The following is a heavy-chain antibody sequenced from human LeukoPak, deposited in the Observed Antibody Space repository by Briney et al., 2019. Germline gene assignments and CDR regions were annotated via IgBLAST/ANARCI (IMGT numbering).Heavy chain of an antibody. CDR3: ARVTSALFHN. J-gene: IGHJ4*02. Sequence: SETLSLTCTVSGASISSGSYYWGWVRQPPGKRLEWIGSVYYSGSTQSNPSLTSRVTISLDTSKNQFSLKLSSVTAADTAVYYCARVTSALFHNWGRGTLVTVS. V-gene: IGHV4-39*07. D-gene: IGHD2-21*02. CDR2: VYYSGST. CDR1: GASISSGSYY.